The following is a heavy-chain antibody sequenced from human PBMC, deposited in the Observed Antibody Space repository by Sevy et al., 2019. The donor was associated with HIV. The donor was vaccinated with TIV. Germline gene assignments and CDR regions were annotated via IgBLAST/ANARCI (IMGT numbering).Heavy chain of an antibody. CDR3: TRVFAGYCSGGSCYSDYYFDY. CDR2: IRSKAYGGTT. V-gene: IGHV3-49*03. CDR1: GFTFGDYA. D-gene: IGHD2-15*01. J-gene: IGHJ4*02. Sequence: GGSLRLSCTASGFTFGDYAMSWFRQAPGKGLEWVGFIRSKAYGGTTEYAASVKGRFTISRDDSKSIAYLQMNSLKTEETAVYYCTRVFAGYCSGGSCYSDYYFDYWGQGTLVTVSS.